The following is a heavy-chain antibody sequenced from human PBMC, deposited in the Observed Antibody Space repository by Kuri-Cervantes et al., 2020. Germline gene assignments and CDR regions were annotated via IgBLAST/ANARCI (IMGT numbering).Heavy chain of an antibody. Sequence: GESLKISCAASGFTFSNAWMSWVRQAPGKGLEWVSAISGSGGSTYYADSVKGRFTISRDNSKNTLYLQMNSLRAEDTAVYYCAKEKGALWKNYGMDVWGQGTTVTVSS. J-gene: IGHJ6*02. CDR3: AKEKGALWKNYGMDV. V-gene: IGHV3-23*01. CDR2: ISGSGGST. D-gene: IGHD5-18*01. CDR1: GFTFSNAW.